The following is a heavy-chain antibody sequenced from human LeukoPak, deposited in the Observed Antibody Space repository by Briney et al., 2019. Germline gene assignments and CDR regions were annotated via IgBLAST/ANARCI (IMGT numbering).Heavy chain of an antibody. Sequence: GGSLRLSCAASGFTFSSYAMSWVRQAPGKGLEWVSAISGSGGSTYYADSVKGRFTISRDNSKNTLYLQMNSLRAEDTAVYYCAKATHDILTPEYYYGMDVWGQETTVTVSS. CDR1: GFTFSSYA. D-gene: IGHD3-9*01. CDR2: ISGSGGST. J-gene: IGHJ6*02. CDR3: AKATHDILTPEYYYGMDV. V-gene: IGHV3-23*01.